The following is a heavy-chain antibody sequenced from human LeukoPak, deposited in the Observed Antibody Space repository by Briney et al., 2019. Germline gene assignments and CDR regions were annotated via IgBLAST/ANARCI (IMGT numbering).Heavy chain of an antibody. CDR3: ARWGYSGYDYTDRTFDY. D-gene: IGHD5-12*01. Sequence: TGGSLRLSCAASGFTFSSYSMNWVRQAPGKGLEWVSSISSSSSYIYYADSVKGRFTISRDNAKNSLYLQMNSLRAEDTAVYYCARWGYSGYDYTDRTFDYWGQGTLVTVSS. CDR2: ISSSSSYI. CDR1: GFTFSSYS. V-gene: IGHV3-21*01. J-gene: IGHJ4*02.